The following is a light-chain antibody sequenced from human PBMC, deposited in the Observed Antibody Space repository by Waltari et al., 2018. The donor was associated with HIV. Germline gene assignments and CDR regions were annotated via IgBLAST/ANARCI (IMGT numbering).Light chain of an antibody. CDR2: GMS. V-gene: IGLV2-14*03. Sequence: QSVLIQPASVSGSPGQSITISCTWRRDDLNNFDLISWYRRSPGKAPQLIIHGMSSPPSVLSSRFAASTSANTASLTISELQAEDEADYYCGSYTKTKTPVFGGGT. CDR3: GSYTKTKTPV. J-gene: IGLJ3*02. CDR1: RDDLNNFDL.